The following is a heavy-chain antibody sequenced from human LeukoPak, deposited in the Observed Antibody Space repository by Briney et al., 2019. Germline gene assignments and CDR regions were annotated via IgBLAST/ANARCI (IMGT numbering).Heavy chain of an antibody. CDR2: INHSGST. D-gene: IGHD3-22*01. J-gene: IGHJ4*02. Sequence: ETLSLTCAVYGGSFSGYYWSWIRQPPGKGLEWIGEINHSGSTNYNPSLKSRVTISVDTSKNQFSLKLSSVTAADTAVYYCARGRYYYDSSGYFGRVFDYWGQGTLVTVSS. CDR1: GGSFSGYY. CDR3: ARGRYYYDSSGYFGRVFDY. V-gene: IGHV4-34*01.